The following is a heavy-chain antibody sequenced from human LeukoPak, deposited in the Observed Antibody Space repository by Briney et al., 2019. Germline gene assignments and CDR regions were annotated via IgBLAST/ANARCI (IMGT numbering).Heavy chain of an antibody. J-gene: IGHJ4*02. CDR3: ANTQQLVGGSVDY. V-gene: IGHV3-21*01. Sequence: GGSLRLSCAASGFTFSSYGMHWVRQAPGKGLEWVSSISSSSSYIYYADSVKGRFTISRDNAKNSLYLQMNSLRAEDTAVYYCANTQQLVGGSVDYWGQGTLVTVSS. D-gene: IGHD6-6*01. CDR1: GFTFSSYG. CDR2: ISSSSSYI.